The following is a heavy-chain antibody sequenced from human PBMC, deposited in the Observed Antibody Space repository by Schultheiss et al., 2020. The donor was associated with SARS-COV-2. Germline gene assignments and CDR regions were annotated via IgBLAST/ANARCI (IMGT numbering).Heavy chain of an antibody. J-gene: IGHJ4*02. CDR1: GFSLNSSGMC. V-gene: IGHV2-5*08. CDR3: AHRQGVWGTFDY. D-gene: IGHD6-13*01. CDR2: IYWNDDK. Sequence: SGPTLVKPTQTLTLTCTFSGFSLNSSGMCVSWIRQPPGKALEWLALIYWNDDKRYSPSLKSRLTITKDTSKNQVVLTMTNMDPVDTATYYCAHRQGVWGTFDYWGQGTLVTVSS.